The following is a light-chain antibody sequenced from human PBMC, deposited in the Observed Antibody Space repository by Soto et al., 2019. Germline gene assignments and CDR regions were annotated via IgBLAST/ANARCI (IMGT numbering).Light chain of an antibody. CDR1: SSVSSY. CDR2: DAS. J-gene: IGKJ1*01. V-gene: IGKV3-11*01. CDR3: QHRSNWPWT. Sequence: EIVLTQSAASLSLSPGERASLSYRASSSVSSYLAWYQQKPGQAPRLLIYDASNRATGIPARFSGSGSGTDFTLTISSLEPEDFAVYYCQHRSNWPWTFGQGTKVEIK.